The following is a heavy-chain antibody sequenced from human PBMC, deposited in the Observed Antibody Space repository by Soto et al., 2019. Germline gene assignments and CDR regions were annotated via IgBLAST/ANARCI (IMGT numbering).Heavy chain of an antibody. CDR1: EDTFSIYT. CDR3: ARDRKNSNWPNFDS. J-gene: IGHJ4*02. V-gene: IGHV1-69*02. D-gene: IGHD6-13*01. Sequence: QVQLVQSGSEVKEPGSSVKISCKTFEDTFSIYTLSWGRQAPGQGLVWMGRVLPFLDVTTYSQRFQGRVTITADRSTTTAYMELSSLTFEDTAVYYCARDRKNSNWPNFDSWGPGTLVTVSS. CDR2: VLPFLDVT.